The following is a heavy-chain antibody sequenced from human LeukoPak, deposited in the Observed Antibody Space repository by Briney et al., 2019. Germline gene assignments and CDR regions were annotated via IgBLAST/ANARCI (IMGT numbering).Heavy chain of an antibody. D-gene: IGHD3-22*01. CDR1: GFTFSSYD. CDR3: ARVGSSGVFDY. J-gene: IGHJ4*02. Sequence: GGSLRLSCAASGFTFSSYDMHWVRQATGKGLEWVSAIGTAGGTYYPGSVKGRFTISRENAKNSLYLQMNSLRAGDTAVYYCARVGSSGVFDYWGQGTLVTVSS. CDR2: IGTAGGT. V-gene: IGHV3-13*01.